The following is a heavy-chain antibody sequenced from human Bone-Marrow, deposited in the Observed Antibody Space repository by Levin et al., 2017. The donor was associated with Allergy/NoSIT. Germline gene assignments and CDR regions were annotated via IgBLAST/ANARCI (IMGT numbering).Heavy chain of an antibody. CDR2: ISWNSGSI. D-gene: IGHD3-10*01. J-gene: IGHJ4*02. V-gene: IGHV3-9*01. CDR3: AKGGVAMVRFLGY. Sequence: LSLTCAASGFTFDDYAMHWVRQAPGKGLEWVSGISWNSGSIGYADSVKGRFTISRDNAKNSLYLQMNSLRAEDTALYYCAKGGVAMVRFLGYWGQGTLVTVSS. CDR1: GFTFDDYA.